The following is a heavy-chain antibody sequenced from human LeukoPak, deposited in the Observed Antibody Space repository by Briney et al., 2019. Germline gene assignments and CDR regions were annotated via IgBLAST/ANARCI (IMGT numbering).Heavy chain of an antibody. CDR3: ARDLAWDAFDI. CDR2: IHSSSGSI. J-gene: IGHJ3*02. Sequence: PGGSLRLSCAASGFNFTNYDMNWVRQAPGKGLEWVSSIHSSSGSIYYADSLKGRFTISRDNAKNSLYLQMNSLRAEDTAVYYCARDLAWDAFDIWGQGTMVTVSS. V-gene: IGHV3-21*01. CDR1: GFNFTNYD.